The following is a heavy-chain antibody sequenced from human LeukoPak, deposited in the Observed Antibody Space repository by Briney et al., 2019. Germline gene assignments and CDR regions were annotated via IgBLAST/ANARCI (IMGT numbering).Heavy chain of an antibody. J-gene: IGHJ4*02. CDR1: GFTFSTYS. CDR3: ALRRAVADY. D-gene: IGHD6-19*01. Sequence: GGSLRLSCAASGFTFSTYSMNWVRQAPGKGLEWVSSISSDSNYIYYADSLKGRFTISRDNAKNSLYLQMISLRAEDTAVYYCALRRAVADYWGQGTLVTVSS. V-gene: IGHV3-21*01. CDR2: ISSDSNYI.